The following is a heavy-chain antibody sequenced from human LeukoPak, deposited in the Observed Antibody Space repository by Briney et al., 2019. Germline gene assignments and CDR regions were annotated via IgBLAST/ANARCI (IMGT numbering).Heavy chain of an antibody. CDR1: GFTFSSYW. CDR3: AKDPRAGSGWGSFDY. D-gene: IGHD6-19*01. J-gene: IGHJ4*02. CDR2: IKQDGSEK. Sequence: GGSLRLSCAASGFTFSSYWMSWVRQAPGKGLEWVANIKQDGSEKYYVDSVKGRFTISRDNAKNSLYLQMNSLRAEDTAVYYCAKDPRAGSGWGSFDYWGQGTLVTVSS. V-gene: IGHV3-7*03.